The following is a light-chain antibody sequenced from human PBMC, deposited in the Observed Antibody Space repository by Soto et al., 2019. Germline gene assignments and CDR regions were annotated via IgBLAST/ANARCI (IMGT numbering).Light chain of an antibody. V-gene: IGLV3-21*02. CDR2: DDS. CDR3: QVWDSTSAHRV. J-gene: IGLJ3*02. CDR1: NIENKR. Sequence: SYELTQPPSLSVAPGQTASLTCWGNNIENKRVHCDQQKPGQAPVVVVYDDSDRPSGIPERFSGSNSGNTATLTNSRGEVGDEADYACQVWDSTSAHRVFGGGTELTVL.